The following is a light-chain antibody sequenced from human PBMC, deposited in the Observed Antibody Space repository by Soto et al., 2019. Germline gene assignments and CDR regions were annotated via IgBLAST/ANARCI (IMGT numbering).Light chain of an antibody. Sequence: EIVMTQSPATLSVSPGERATLSCRTSQSVSSNLACYQQRPGQAPRLLIYGASTRATGIPARFSGSGSGTEFTLTISSLQSEDFAVYYCQQYNNWPPWTFGQGTKVELK. CDR3: QQYNNWPPWT. CDR2: GAS. V-gene: IGKV3-15*01. J-gene: IGKJ1*01. CDR1: QSVSSN.